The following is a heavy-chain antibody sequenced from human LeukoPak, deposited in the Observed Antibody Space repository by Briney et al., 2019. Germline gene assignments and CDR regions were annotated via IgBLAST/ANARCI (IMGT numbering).Heavy chain of an antibody. V-gene: IGHV3-15*01. CDR1: GXTFTNAW. Sequence: GGSLRLSWVVSGXTFTNAWVSWVRQAPGKGLEWVGRIRSKIDGGTTDYAAPVKGRFTISRDDSKNTLYLQMNSLKTEDTAVYFCTTAALLWGQGTLVTVSS. CDR2: IRSKIDGGTT. CDR3: TTAALL. D-gene: IGHD2-8*02. J-gene: IGHJ4*02.